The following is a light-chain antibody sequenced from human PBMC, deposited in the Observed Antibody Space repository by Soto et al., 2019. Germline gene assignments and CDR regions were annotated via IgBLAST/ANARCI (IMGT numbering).Light chain of an antibody. CDR1: QSISSW. CDR3: QQYSSYSPLT. Sequence: DIQMTQSPSTLTASVGDRGTITCRASQSISSWLAWYQQKPGKAPKLLIYAAYSLESGTPSRFSGRRSGTEFTLTIASVQPEDFATYYCQQYSSYSPLTFGGGTKVDSK. J-gene: IGKJ4*01. V-gene: IGKV1-5*01. CDR2: AAY.